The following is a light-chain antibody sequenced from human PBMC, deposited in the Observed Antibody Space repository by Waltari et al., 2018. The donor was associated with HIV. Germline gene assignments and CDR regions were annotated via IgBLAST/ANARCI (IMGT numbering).Light chain of an antibody. Sequence: QSALTQPASVSGSPGQSITIPCTGTTSDIVPYNLVSWYHQYPANAPNLFIYEVHKRPSGISNRVAGSKSGNTASLTSSGLQAEDEAHYYCCSYAGSIIYVVFGGGTKLTVL. J-gene: IGLJ2*01. CDR3: CSYAGSIIYVV. CDR2: EVH. CDR1: TSDIVPYNL. V-gene: IGLV2-23*02.